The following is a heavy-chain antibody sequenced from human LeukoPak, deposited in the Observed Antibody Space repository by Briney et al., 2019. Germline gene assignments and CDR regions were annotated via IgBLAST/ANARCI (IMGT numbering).Heavy chain of an antibody. CDR1: GFTFSSYA. D-gene: IGHD5-12*01. Sequence: GGSLRLSCAASGFTFSSYAMSWVRQAPGKGLEWVSGIIDSGESTYYANFAKGRFTISRDNSNNTLYLQMNSLRAEGTAVYYCARGRYSGDHWGQGTLVTVSS. J-gene: IGHJ4*02. CDR3: ARGRYSGDH. V-gene: IGHV3-23*01. CDR2: IIDSGEST.